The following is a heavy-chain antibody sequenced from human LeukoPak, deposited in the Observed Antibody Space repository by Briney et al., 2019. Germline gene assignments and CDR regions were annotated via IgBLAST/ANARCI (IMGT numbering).Heavy chain of an antibody. CDR3: ASIYYDFWSGSSRVYYFDY. J-gene: IGHJ4*02. D-gene: IGHD3-3*01. CDR1: GRSISNSSNS. V-gene: IGHV4-39*07. CDR2: IYYSGST. Sequence: SLCPTPTISGRSISNSSNSWGWIRQPPRKGLEWIGSIYYSGSTYYNPSLKSRVTISVDTSKNQFSLKLSSVTAADTAVYYCASIYYDFWSGSSRVYYFDYWGQGTLVTVSS.